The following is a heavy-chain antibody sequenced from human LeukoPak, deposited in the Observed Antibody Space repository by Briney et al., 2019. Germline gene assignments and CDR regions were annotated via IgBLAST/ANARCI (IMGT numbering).Heavy chain of an antibody. Sequence: SETLSLTCTVSGGSISSGSYYWSWIRQPAGKGLEWIGRIYTSGSTNYNPSLKSRVTISVDTSKNQFSLKLSSVTAADTAVYYCASESRYCSGGSCFVTWSDPWGQGTLVTVSS. D-gene: IGHD2-15*01. CDR2: IYTSGST. J-gene: IGHJ5*02. CDR3: ASESRYCSGGSCFVTWSDP. V-gene: IGHV4-61*02. CDR1: GGSISSGSYY.